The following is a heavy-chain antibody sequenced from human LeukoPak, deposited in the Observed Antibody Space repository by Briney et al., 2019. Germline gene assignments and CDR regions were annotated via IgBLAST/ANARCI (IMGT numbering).Heavy chain of an antibody. Sequence: ASVKVSCKTSGYTFSSYDITWVRQAPGQGLEWMGWISVHNYNTDYAQKLQGRLTMTTDTSTSTAYMELRSLRSDDTAVYYCARAHPVLPISGSPGLDYWGQGTLVTVSS. V-gene: IGHV1-18*01. CDR1: GYTFSSYD. D-gene: IGHD6-19*01. J-gene: IGHJ4*02. CDR3: ARAHPVLPISGSPGLDY. CDR2: ISVHNYNT.